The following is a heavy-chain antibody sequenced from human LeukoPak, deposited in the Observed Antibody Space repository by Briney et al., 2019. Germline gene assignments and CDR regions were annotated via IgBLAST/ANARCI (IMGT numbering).Heavy chain of an antibody. V-gene: IGHV1-46*01. J-gene: IGHJ4*02. CDR3: AREIDGYNSGFDY. CDR1: GYTFTIYY. Sequence: ASVKVSFTASGYTFTIYYMHWVRQAPGQGLEWMGIINPSGGSTSYAQKFQGRVTMTRDTSTSTVYMELSSLRSEDTAVYYCAREIDGYNSGFDYWGQGTLVTVSS. CDR2: INPSGGST. D-gene: IGHD5-24*01.